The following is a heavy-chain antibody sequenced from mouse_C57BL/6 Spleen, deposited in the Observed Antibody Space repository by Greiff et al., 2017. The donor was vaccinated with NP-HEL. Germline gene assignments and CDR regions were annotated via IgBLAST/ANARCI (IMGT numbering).Heavy chain of an antibody. Sequence: QVQLKESGPELVKPGASVKISCKASGYAFSSSWMNWVKQRPGKGLEWIGRIYPGDGDTNYNGKFKGKATLNADKSSSTAYMQLSSLTSEDSAVYFCARSVGPVWYFDVWGTGTTVTVSS. CDR2: IYPGDGDT. CDR3: ARSVGPVWYFDV. V-gene: IGHV1-82*01. CDR1: GYAFSSSW. D-gene: IGHD4-1*01. J-gene: IGHJ1*03.